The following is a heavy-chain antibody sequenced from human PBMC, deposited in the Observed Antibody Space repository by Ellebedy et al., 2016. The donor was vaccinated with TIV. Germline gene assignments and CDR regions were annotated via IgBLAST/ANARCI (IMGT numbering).Heavy chain of an antibody. J-gene: IGHJ4*02. V-gene: IGHV3-23*01. CDR2: ISANGGTT. CDR3: ARRSTDFAFDS. D-gene: IGHD3/OR15-3a*01. CDR1: GFTFSSSA. Sequence: GESLKISCAASGFTFSSSALNWVRQAPGKGLEWVSIISANGGTTYYADSVKGRFTISRDNSKNTLFLQMSSLRAEDTAVYFCARRSTDFAFDSWGQGTLVTVSS.